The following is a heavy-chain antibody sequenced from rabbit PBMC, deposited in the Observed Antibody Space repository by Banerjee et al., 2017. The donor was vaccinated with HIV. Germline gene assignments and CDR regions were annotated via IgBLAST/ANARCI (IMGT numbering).Heavy chain of an antibody. CDR1: GFSFCSSPW. D-gene: IGHD8-1*01. J-gene: IGHJ4*01. Sequence: QSLAVSGGDLVKPGASLTLTCTASGFSFCSSPWICWVRQAPGKGLEWIACIYAGSSDRTYYANWAKGRFTISKTSSTTVTLQMTSLTAADTATYFCARGSTYYYFNLWGPGTLVT. CDR2: IYAGSSDRT. V-gene: IGHV1S40*01. CDR3: ARGSTYYYFNL.